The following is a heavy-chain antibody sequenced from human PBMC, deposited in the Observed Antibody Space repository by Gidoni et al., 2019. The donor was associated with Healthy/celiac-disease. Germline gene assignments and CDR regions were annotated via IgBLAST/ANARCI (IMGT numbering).Heavy chain of an antibody. CDR2: MSGSGGST. CDR1: GFTFSSYA. Sequence: EVQLLESGGGLVQPGGSLRLSCAASGFTFSSYAMSWVRQAPGKGLEWGSAMSGSGGSTYYADSVKGRFTISRDNSKNTLYLQMNSLRAEDTAVYYCAKGYFVVVPAAPFDYWGQGTLVTVSS. V-gene: IGHV3-23*01. CDR3: AKGYFVVVPAAPFDY. J-gene: IGHJ4*02. D-gene: IGHD2-2*01.